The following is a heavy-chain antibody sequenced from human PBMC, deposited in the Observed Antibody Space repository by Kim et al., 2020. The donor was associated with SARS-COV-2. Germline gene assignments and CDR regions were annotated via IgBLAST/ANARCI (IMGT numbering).Heavy chain of an antibody. Sequence: TNYADSVKGRFTISRDNAKNSLYLQMNSLRAEDTAVYYCARGSVVGYPLAGGQGTLVTVSS. V-gene: IGHV3-11*06. CDR2: T. CDR3: ARGSVVGYPLA. D-gene: IGHD1-26*01. J-gene: IGHJ4*02.